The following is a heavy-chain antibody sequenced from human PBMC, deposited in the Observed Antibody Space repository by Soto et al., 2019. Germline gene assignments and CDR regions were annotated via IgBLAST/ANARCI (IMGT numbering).Heavy chain of an antibody. CDR2: IAYDGRNK. D-gene: IGHD1-1*01. V-gene: IGHV3-30*04. CDR1: GFTFSSYA. J-gene: IGHJ4*02. CDR3: AREQERVFDY. Sequence: GGSLRLSCAASGFTFSSYAMHWVRQAPGKGLEWVAVIAYDGRNKYYADSVKGRFTISRDNSKNTLYLQMNSLRIEDTAVYYCAREQERVFDYWGQGTLVTVSS.